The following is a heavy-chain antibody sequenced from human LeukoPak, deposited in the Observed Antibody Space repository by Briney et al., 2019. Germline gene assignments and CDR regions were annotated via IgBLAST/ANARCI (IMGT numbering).Heavy chain of an antibody. D-gene: IGHD3-10*01. Sequence: SETLSLTCTVSGGSISSDFWSWIRQPPGKGLEWIGYITYSRSTNYNPSLRSRVTISINTSRNQFSLKLSSVTAADTAIYYCARTYYYFPGSSSGSYNFDYWGQGTPVTVSS. V-gene: IGHV4-59*01. CDR2: ITYSRST. CDR3: ARTYYYFPGSSSGSYNFDY. CDR1: GGSISSDF. J-gene: IGHJ4*02.